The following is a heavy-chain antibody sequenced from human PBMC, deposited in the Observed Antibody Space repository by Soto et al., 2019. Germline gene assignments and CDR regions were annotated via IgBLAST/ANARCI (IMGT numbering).Heavy chain of an antibody. V-gene: IGHV1-18*01. CDR1: GYTFTSYG. Sequence: ASLQVSCKASGYTFTSYGIICVRQAPGQGLEWMGWISAYNCNTNYAQKLQGRVTMTTDTSTSTAYMELRSLRSDDTAVYYCARYRYGSPFDYWGPGTLVTVSA. J-gene: IGHJ4*02. CDR2: ISAYNCNT. CDR3: ARYRYGSPFDY. D-gene: IGHD5-18*01.